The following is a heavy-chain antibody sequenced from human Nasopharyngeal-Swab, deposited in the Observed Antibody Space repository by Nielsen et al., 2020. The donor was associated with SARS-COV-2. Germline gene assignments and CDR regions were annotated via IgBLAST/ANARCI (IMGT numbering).Heavy chain of an antibody. CDR2: ISWDGGST. CDR1: GFTFDDYT. V-gene: IGHV3-43*01. J-gene: IGHJ6*02. Sequence: GGSLRLSCAASGFTFDDYTMHWVRQAPGKGLEWVSLISWDGGSTYYADSVKGRFTISRDNSKNSLYLQMNSLRTEDTALYYCAKNGYGDSYGGKRYYYYYGMDVWGQGTTVTVSS. D-gene: IGHD4-17*01. CDR3: AKNGYGDSYGGKRYYYYYGMDV.